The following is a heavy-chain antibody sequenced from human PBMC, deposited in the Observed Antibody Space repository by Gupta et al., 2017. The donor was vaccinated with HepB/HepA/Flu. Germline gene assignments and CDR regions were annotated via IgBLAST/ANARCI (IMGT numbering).Heavy chain of an antibody. CDR1: GFTFSIYG. V-gene: IGHV3-30*18. D-gene: IGHD1-26*01. CDR3: GKKTPASYYAPIDS. CDR2: RSYDESIK. J-gene: IGHJ4*02. Sequence: QVQLVESGGGVVQPGGSLRLSCEASGFTFSIYGMYWVRQAPGKGLEWVAVRSYDESIKHYADSVKGRFTVSRDNSKNILYLQMSSLRSEDTAVYYCGKKTPASYYAPIDSWGQGTLVTVSS.